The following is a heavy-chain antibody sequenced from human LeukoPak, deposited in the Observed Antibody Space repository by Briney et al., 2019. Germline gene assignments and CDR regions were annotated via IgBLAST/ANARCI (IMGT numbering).Heavy chain of an antibody. CDR2: ISSHGDGT. J-gene: IGHJ4*02. D-gene: IGHD6-25*01. CDR1: GFTFNSYA. V-gene: IGHV3-64*02. CDR3: ARDSGYWGLAAVGALDY. Sequence: GGSLRLSCAVSGFTFNSYAMHWVRQAPGRGLEYVSAISSHGDGTYYADSVKGRFTVSRDNSKDTLYLQMGSLRDEDMAIYYCARDSGYWGLAAVGALDYWGQGTPVTVSS.